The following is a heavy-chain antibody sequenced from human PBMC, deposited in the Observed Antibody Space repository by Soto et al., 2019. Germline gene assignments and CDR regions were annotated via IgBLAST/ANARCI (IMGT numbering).Heavy chain of an antibody. CDR3: ARERRRSGWYAGPYYYGMDV. V-gene: IGHV3-30-3*01. CDR1: GFTFSSYA. Sequence: QVQLVESGGGVVQPGRSLRLSCAASGFTFSSYAMHWVRQAPGKGLEWVAVISYDGSNKYYADSVKGRFTISRDNSKNTLYLQMNSVRAEDTAVYYCARERRRSGWYAGPYYYGMDVWGQGTTVTVSS. CDR2: ISYDGSNK. D-gene: IGHD6-19*01. J-gene: IGHJ6*02.